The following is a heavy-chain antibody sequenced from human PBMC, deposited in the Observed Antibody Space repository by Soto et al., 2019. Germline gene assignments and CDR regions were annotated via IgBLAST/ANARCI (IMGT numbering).Heavy chain of an antibody. J-gene: IGHJ5*02. CDR2: ISGSGGST. D-gene: IGHD2-15*01. CDR1: GFTFSSYA. V-gene: IGHV3-23*01. Sequence: GGSLRLSCAASGFTFSSYAMSWVRQAPGKGLEWVSAISGSGGSTYYADSVKGRFTVSRDNAKNSLYLQMNSLRVEDTAVYYCARGNYCSGDRCTDGPNWFGPWGRGTLVTVSS. CDR3: ARGNYCSGDRCTDGPNWFGP.